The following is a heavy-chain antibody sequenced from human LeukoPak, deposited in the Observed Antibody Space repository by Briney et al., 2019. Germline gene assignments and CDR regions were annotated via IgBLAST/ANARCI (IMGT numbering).Heavy chain of an antibody. V-gene: IGHV3-74*01. CDR1: GRYW. CDR3: VSFYETY. J-gene: IGHJ4*02. CDR2: INSDGSWT. D-gene: IGHD2/OR15-2a*01. Sequence: PGGSLRLSCAASGRYWMHWVRQAPGKGLVWVSHINSDGSWTSYADSVKGRFTISNDNAKNTVYLQMSNLRVEDTAVYYCVSFYETYWGRGTLVTVSS.